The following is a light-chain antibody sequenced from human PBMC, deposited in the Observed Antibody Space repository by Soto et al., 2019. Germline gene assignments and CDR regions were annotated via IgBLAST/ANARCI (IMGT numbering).Light chain of an antibody. CDR2: DVS. Sequence: QSALTQPASVSVSPGQSITISCTGTSSDVGGYNYVSWYQHHPGKAPKLMIYDVSNRPSGVSNRFSGSKSGNTASLTISGLQPEDEADYYCSSYTTSNTRQIVFGTG. V-gene: IGLV2-14*03. CDR1: SSDVGGYNY. J-gene: IGLJ1*01. CDR3: SSYTTSNTRQIV.